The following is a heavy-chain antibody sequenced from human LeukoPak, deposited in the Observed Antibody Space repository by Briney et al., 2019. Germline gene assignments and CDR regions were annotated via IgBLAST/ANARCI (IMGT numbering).Heavy chain of an antibody. Sequence: ASVKVSCKPSGYTFTSYDINWVRQATGQRLEWMGWMNPNSGNTGYAQKFQGRVTMTRNTSISTAYMELSSLRSEDTAVYYCARGAGSGSYGAYYYYMDVWGKGTTVTVSS. D-gene: IGHD3-10*01. CDR3: ARGAGSGSYGAYYYYMDV. CDR2: MNPNSGNT. V-gene: IGHV1-8*01. CDR1: GYTFTSYD. J-gene: IGHJ6*03.